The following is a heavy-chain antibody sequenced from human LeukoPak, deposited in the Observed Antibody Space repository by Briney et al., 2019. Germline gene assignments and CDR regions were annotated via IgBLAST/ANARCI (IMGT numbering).Heavy chain of an antibody. V-gene: IGHV4-38-2*02. Sequence: SETLSLTCTVSGYSISSGYYWGWIRQPPGKGLEWIGYIYYSGSTSYNPSLKSRVTISVDTSKNQFSLKLSSVTAADTAVYYCARSRIAVAGDWFDPWGQGTLVTVSS. J-gene: IGHJ5*02. D-gene: IGHD6-19*01. CDR3: ARSRIAVAGDWFDP. CDR2: IYYSGST. CDR1: GYSISSGYY.